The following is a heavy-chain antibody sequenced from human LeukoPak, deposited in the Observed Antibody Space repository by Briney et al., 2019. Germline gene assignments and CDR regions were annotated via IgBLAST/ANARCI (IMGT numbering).Heavy chain of an antibody. CDR1: GYIFTDYY. CDR3: ARDYSNYDYYYAMDV. Sequence: GASVKVSCRAAGYIFTDYYVHWVRQAPGQGLEWMGRINSNSSGTNYAQKFQGRVTMTRDTSISTAYMELSRLGSDDTAVYYCARDYSNYDYYYAMDVWGQGTTVTVSS. CDR2: INSNSSGT. V-gene: IGHV1-2*06. J-gene: IGHJ6*02. D-gene: IGHD4-11*01.